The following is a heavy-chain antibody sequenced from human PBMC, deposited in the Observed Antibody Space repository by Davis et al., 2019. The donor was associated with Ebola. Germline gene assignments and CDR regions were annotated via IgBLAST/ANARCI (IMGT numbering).Heavy chain of an antibody. CDR2: INPSGGST. CDR1: GGTFSSYA. Sequence: ASVKVSCKASGGTFSSYALSWVRQAPGQGLEWMGIINPSGGSTSYAQKFQGRVTMTRDTSTSTVYMELSSLRSEDTAVYYCARDKVVVTAIPFDYWGQGTLVTVSS. V-gene: IGHV1-46*01. J-gene: IGHJ4*02. CDR3: ARDKVVVTAIPFDY. D-gene: IGHD2-21*02.